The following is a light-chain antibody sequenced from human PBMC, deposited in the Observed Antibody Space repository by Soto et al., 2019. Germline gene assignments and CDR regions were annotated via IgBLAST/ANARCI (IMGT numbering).Light chain of an antibody. CDR1: SSNIASNT. CDR3: AAWDDSLSGPI. Sequence: QSVLTQPPSVSGTPGQRLTISCSGGSSNIASNTVNWYQQLPGTSPKLLLYGNDQRPSGVPGRFSGSKAGTSASLAISGLQSDDDAEYFCAAWDDSLSGPIFGGGTKVTVL. CDR2: GND. J-gene: IGLJ2*01. V-gene: IGLV1-44*01.